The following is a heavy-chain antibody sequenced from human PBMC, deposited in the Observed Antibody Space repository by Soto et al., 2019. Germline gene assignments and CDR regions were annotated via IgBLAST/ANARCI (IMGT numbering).Heavy chain of an antibody. Sequence: QVQLQESGPGLVKPSGTLSLTCAVSGGSMRSNNRWSWVRQPPGKGLERIGEIFHSGSTNYNPSLKTRVTISVDKSKNQVYLKLSSVTAADTAVYYCARVYSGSYSDSWGQGTLVTVSS. CDR3: ARVYSGSYSDS. J-gene: IGHJ4*02. CDR1: GGSMRSNNR. CDR2: IFHSGST. D-gene: IGHD1-26*01. V-gene: IGHV4-4*02.